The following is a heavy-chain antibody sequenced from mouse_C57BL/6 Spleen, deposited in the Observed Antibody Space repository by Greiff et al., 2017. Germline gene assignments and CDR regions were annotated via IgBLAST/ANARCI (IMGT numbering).Heavy chain of an antibody. J-gene: IGHJ4*01. CDR3: AIYDYDEGDYYAMDY. V-gene: IGHV2-2*01. Sequence: QVHVKQSGPGLVQPSQSLSITCTVSGFSLTSYGVHWVRQSPGKGLEWLGVIWSGGSTDYNAAFISRLSISKDNSKSQVFFKMNSLQADDTAIYYCAIYDYDEGDYYAMDYWGQGTSVTVSS. CDR1: GFSLTSYG. CDR2: IWSGGST. D-gene: IGHD2-4*01.